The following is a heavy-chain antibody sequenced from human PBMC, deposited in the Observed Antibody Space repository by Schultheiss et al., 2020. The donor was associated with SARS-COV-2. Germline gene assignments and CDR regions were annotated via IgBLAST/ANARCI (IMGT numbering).Heavy chain of an antibody. V-gene: IGHV3-33*06. CDR2: IWYDGSNK. CDR3: AKGIVGVTYDAFDI. J-gene: IGHJ3*02. CDR1: GFTFSSYG. Sequence: GGSLRLSCAASGFTFSSYGMHWVRQAPGKGLEWVAVIWYDGSNKYYADSVKGRFTISRDNSKNTLYLQMNSLRAEDTAVYYCAKGIVGVTYDAFDIWGQGTMVTVSS. D-gene: IGHD1-26*01.